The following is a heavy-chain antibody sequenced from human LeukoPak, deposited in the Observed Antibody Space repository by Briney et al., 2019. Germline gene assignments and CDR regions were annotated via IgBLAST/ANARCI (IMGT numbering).Heavy chain of an antibody. CDR2: INPDSGGT. CDR3: GRDFRDSLDY. Sequence: GASVNVSFMASGYIFTGYYMHWVRQAPGQGLEWMGWINPDSGGTNFAQKFQGRVTMTRDTSISTAYMELSRLRSDDTAVYYCGRDFRDSLDYWGQGTLVTVSS. V-gene: IGHV1-2*02. CDR1: GYIFTGYY. J-gene: IGHJ4*02.